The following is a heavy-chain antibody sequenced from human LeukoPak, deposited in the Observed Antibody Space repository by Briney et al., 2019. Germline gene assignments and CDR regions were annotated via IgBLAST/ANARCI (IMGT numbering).Heavy chain of an antibody. CDR2: ISAYNGNT. CDR1: GYTFTSYG. CDR3: AKENKELGIPTS. J-gene: IGHJ4*02. D-gene: IGHD7-27*01. V-gene: IGHV1-18*01. Sequence: ASVKVSCKASGYTFTSYGISWVRQAPGQGLEWMGWISAYNGNTNYAQKLQGRVTMTTDTSTSTAYMELRSLRSDDTAVYYCAKENKELGIPTSWGQGTLVTVPS.